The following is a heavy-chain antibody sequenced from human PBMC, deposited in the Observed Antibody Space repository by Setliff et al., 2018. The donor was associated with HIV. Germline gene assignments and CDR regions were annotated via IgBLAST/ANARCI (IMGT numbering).Heavy chain of an antibody. CDR2: IIPIFGTP. D-gene: IGHD2-15*01. Sequence: SVKVSCTASGDTFNSHAISWVRQAPGQGLEWMGGIIPIFGTPNYAQKFKGRLTITADESTSTVYMELSSLRSEDTAVYYCARDPRDIVVVIAPEPEPYYYYGMDVWGEGTTVTVSS. CDR1: GDTFNSHA. V-gene: IGHV1-69*13. CDR3: ARDPRDIVVVIAPEPEPYYYYGMDV. J-gene: IGHJ6*04.